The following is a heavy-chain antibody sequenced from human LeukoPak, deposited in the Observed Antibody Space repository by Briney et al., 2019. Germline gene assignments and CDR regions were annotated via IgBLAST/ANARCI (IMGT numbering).Heavy chain of an antibody. Sequence: KPSENPSPTRTVSGGSLSSSSYYWGLIRPPPRKGLEWVGSIYYSGSTYYHPSLKSRVTISVDTSKNQFSLKLSSVTAADTAVYYCARFVDTAMAYYFDYWGQGTLVTVSS. J-gene: IGHJ4*02. CDR2: IYYSGST. CDR3: ARFVDTAMAYYFDY. CDR1: GGSLSSSSYY. V-gene: IGHV4-39*01. D-gene: IGHD5-18*01.